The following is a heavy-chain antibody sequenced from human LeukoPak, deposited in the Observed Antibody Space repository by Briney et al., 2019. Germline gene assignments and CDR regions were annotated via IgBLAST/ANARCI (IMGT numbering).Heavy chain of an antibody. CDR2: ISGGGGST. J-gene: IGHJ4*02. D-gene: IGHD3-10*01. CDR3: AKSVQLLWFGEASPGY. Sequence: PGGSLRLSCAASGFTFSSYAMSWVRQAPGKGLEWVSAISGGGGSTYYADSVKGRFTISRDNSKNTLYLQMNSLRAEDTAVYYCAKSVQLLWFGEASPGYWGQGTLVTVSS. CDR1: GFTFSSYA. V-gene: IGHV3-23*01.